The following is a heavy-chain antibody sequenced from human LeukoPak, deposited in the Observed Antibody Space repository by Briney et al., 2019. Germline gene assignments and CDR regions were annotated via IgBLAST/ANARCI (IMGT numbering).Heavy chain of an antibody. J-gene: IGHJ5*02. D-gene: IGHD4-17*01. CDR1: GYTFTGYY. CDR2: VNPNSGGT. CDR3: ARAFTGTSRRYGDYWFDP. Sequence: ASVKVSCKASGYTFTGYYMHWVRQAPGQGLEWMGWVNPNSGGTNYAQKFQGRVTMTRDTSISTAYMELTRLRSDDTAVYYCARAFTGTSRRYGDYWFDPWGQGSLVTVSS. V-gene: IGHV1-2*02.